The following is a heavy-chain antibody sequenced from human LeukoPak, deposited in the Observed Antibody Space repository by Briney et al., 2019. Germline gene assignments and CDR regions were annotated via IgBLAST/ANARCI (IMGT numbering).Heavy chain of an antibody. CDR3: ARGRFIAGTTAYYFDY. D-gene: IGHD1-26*01. CDR2: ISGSGGST. J-gene: IGHJ4*02. CDR1: GLTFSSYA. Sequence: PGGSLRLSCAASGLTFSSYAMSWVRQAPGKGLEWVSAISGSGGSTYYADSVKGRFTISRDNAKKSLFLQMNSLRAEDTAVYYCARGRFIAGTTAYYFDYWGQGTLVTVSS. V-gene: IGHV3-23*01.